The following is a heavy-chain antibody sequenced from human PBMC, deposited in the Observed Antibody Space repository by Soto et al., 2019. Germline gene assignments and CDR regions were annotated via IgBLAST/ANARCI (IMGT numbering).Heavy chain of an antibody. Sequence: QVQLVQSGAEVKKPGSSVKVSCKASGVTFSSYAISWVRQAPGQGLEWMGGIIPIFGTANYAQKFQGRVTITADDSTSTAYMELISRRSEDTAVYYCARSSSRSSSWFDPLGQGTLGPVSS. CDR1: GVTFSSYA. CDR3: ARSSSRSSSWFDP. J-gene: IGHJ5*02. CDR2: IIPIFGTA. D-gene: IGHD6-6*01. V-gene: IGHV1-69*01.